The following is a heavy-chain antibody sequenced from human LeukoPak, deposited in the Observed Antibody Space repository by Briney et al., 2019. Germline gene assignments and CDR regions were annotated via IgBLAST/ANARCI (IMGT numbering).Heavy chain of an antibody. D-gene: IGHD2-2*01. J-gene: IGHJ6*02. CDR1: GFTFSNYD. V-gene: IGHV3-13*01. CDR3: ARGSCSSSSCYERLNGLDA. CDR2: FHTAGDT. Sequence: GGSLRLSCAASGFTFSNYDMHRVRHATGKGLEWVSAFHTAGDTHYSGSVKGRFATSRENAKNSFYLQMNNLRAGDTAVYYCARGSCSSSSCYERLNGLDAWGQGTPVTVSS.